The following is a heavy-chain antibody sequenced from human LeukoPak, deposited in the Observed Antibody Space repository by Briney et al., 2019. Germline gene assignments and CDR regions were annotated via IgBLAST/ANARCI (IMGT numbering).Heavy chain of an antibody. CDR1: GFTFSSYE. CDR2: ISSSGSTI. V-gene: IGHV3-48*03. CDR3: ARDRYPLGSYAPPFDY. D-gene: IGHD3-16*01. J-gene: IGHJ4*02. Sequence: PGGSLRLSCAASGFTFSSYEMNWVRQAPGKGLEWVSYISSSGSTIYYADSVKGRFTISRDNAKNSLYLQMNSLRAEDTGVYYRARDRYPLGSYAPPFDYWGQGILVTVSS.